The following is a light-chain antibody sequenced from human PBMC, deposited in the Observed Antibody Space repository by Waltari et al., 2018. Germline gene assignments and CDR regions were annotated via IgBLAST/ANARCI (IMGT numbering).Light chain of an antibody. J-gene: IGLJ3*02. CDR2: QDT. CDR3: QALGTGAWV. CDR1: ILGNKH. Sequence: SYELTHPPSVSVSPGQTASITCSGDILGNKHASWYQQKPGQSPLLVLYQDTNRPSGIPERFSGSKSGNAATLTMSGTQAMDEADYYCQALGTGAWVFGGGTKLTVL. V-gene: IGLV3-1*01.